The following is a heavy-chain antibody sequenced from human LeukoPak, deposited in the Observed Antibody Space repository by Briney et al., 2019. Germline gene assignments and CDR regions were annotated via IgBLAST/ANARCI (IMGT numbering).Heavy chain of an antibody. CDR3: ARSLRVRGVPDYMDV. D-gene: IGHD3-10*01. V-gene: IGHV3-9*03. CDR2: ISWNSGSI. Sequence: PGGSLRLFCAASGFTFDDYAMHWVRQAPGKGLEWVSGISWNSGSIGYADSVKGRFTISRDNAKNSLYLQMNSLRAEDMALYYCARSLRVRGVPDYMDVWGKGTTVTISS. CDR1: GFTFDDYA. J-gene: IGHJ6*03.